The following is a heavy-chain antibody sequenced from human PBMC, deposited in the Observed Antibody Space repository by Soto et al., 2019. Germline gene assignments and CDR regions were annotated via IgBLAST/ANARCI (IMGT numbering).Heavy chain of an antibody. CDR3: ARVPGPKMSRGDF. J-gene: IGHJ4*02. CDR1: GYTFTHYF. D-gene: IGHD3-16*01. CDR2: INPKSGDT. V-gene: IGHV1-2*02. Sequence: QVHLMQSGPEVRRPGASVTVSCKASGYTFTHYFIHWVRRAPGQGLEWMGYINPKSGDTHYSQTFRGGVYMTRDASTDTANMGLSSLTSDDTAVYFCARVPGPKMSRGDFWGQGTPITVSS.